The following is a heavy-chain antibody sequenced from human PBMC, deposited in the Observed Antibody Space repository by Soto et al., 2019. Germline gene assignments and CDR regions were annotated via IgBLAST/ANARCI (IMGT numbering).Heavy chain of an antibody. Sequence: ASVKIYIRTSSCTFTIYNMHFVVPSPGQGLEWMGIINPSGGSTSYAQKFQGRVTMTRDTSTSTVYMELSSLRSEDTAVYYCARGSITIFGVEHYGMAVWGQGTTVIVSP. CDR2: INPSGGST. CDR3: ARGSITIFGVEHYGMAV. D-gene: IGHD3-3*01. V-gene: IGHV1-46*01. CDR1: SCTFTIYN. J-gene: IGHJ6*01.